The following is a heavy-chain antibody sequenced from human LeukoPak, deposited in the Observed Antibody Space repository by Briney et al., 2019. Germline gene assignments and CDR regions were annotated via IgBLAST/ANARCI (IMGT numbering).Heavy chain of an antibody. D-gene: IGHD2-8*02. CDR3: AKERLVSHTAGFDS. CDR1: GFTFSSYA. CDR2: ISVSSGTT. J-gene: IGHJ4*02. Sequence: GGSLRLSCAASGFTFSSYAMSWVRQAPGKGLEWGSVISVSSGTTYYADSVKGRFTISRDNSKSTLYLQMNSLRAEDTATYYCAKERLVSHTAGFDSWGQGTLVTVSS. V-gene: IGHV3-23*01.